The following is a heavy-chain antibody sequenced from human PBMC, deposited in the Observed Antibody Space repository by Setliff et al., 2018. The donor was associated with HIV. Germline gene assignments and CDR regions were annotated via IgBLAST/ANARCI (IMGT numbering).Heavy chain of an antibody. Sequence: GGSLRLSCVVSGFTFRSFWMTWVRQAPGKGLEWVAHISSSGATIYYVDSVKGRFTISRDNAENSLSLQMNSLRAEDTALYYCMSEYKSGCWGQGTLVTVSS. J-gene: IGHJ4*02. D-gene: IGHD6-19*01. CDR3: MSEYKSGC. CDR1: GFTFRSFW. CDR2: ISSSGATI. V-gene: IGHV3-48*03.